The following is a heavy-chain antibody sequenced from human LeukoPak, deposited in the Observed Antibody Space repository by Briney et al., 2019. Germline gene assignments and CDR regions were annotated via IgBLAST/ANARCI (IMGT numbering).Heavy chain of an antibody. J-gene: IGHJ3*02. CDR2: IYPGDSDT. V-gene: IGHV5-51*01. CDR3: ARPKYYYDTTGTLDAFDI. CDR1: GYSFTNYW. D-gene: IGHD3-22*01. Sequence: GESLKISCKGSGYSFTNYWDAWVRQMSGKGLEWMGIIYPGDSDTRYSPSFQGQVTISVDKSISTAYLQWSSLKASDTAMYYCARPKYYYDTTGTLDAFDIWGQGTMVTVSS.